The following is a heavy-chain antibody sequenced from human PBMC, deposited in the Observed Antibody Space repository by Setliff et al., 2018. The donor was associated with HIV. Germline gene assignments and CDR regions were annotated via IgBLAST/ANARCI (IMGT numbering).Heavy chain of an antibody. D-gene: IGHD3-22*01. Sequence: SETLSLTCTVSGGSISSSHDFWNWIRQPPGKGLEWIGAISYGGITYYHPSRTSRVPISRDNARNSVYLQMNSLRAEDTAVYYCAGSRGYFVQADWGQGTLVTVSS. J-gene: IGHJ4*02. CDR3: AGSRGYFVQAD. V-gene: IGHV4-39*01. CDR2: ISYGGIT. CDR1: GGSISSSHDF.